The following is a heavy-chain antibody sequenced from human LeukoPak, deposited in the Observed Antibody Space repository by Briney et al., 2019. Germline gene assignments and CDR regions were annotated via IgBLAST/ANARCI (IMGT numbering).Heavy chain of an antibody. CDR3: AKQSYARSLVE. CDR2: TDSGGSMK. CDR1: GFPFSDFC. D-gene: IGHD3-10*02. V-gene: IGHV3-23*03. J-gene: IGHJ4*02. Sequence: GGSLRLSCAPSGFPFSDFCMRWVRQAPGKGVEGSSNTDSGGSMKYYAESVKGRFTISRDNFKNALYLQMSSLRVEDTAIYYCAKQSYARSLVEGGPGTLVTVSS.